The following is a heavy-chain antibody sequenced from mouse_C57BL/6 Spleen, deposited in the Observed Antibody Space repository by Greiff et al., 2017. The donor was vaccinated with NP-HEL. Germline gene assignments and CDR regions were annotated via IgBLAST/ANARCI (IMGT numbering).Heavy chain of an antibody. D-gene: IGHD2-3*01. Sequence: DVHLVESGGGLVKPGGSLKLSCAASGFTFSDYGMHWVRQAPEKGLEWVAYISSGSSTIYYADTVKGRFTISSDNAKNTLFLQMTSLRSEDTAIYYCASNDGYYLFAYWGQGTLVTVSA. CDR3: ASNDGYYLFAY. J-gene: IGHJ3*01. CDR1: GFTFSDYG. CDR2: ISSGSSTI. V-gene: IGHV5-17*01.